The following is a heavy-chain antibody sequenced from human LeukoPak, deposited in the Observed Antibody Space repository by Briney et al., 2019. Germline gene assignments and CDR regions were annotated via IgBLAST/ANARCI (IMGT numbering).Heavy chain of an antibody. CDR2: ISGSGGST. D-gene: IGHD3-10*01. CDR3: AKDGGHGSGSPNMDV. CDR1: GFTFSSYA. J-gene: IGHJ6*03. V-gene: IGHV3-23*01. Sequence: GGSLRLSCAASGFTFSSYAMSWVRQAPGKGREWVSAISGSGGSTYYADSVKGRFTISRDNSKNTLYLQMNSLRAEDTAVYYCAKDGGHGSGSPNMDVWGKGTTVTVSS.